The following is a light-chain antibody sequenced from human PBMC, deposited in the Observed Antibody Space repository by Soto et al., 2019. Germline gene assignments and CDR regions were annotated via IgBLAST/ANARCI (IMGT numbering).Light chain of an antibody. CDR1: QGISRW. J-gene: IGKJ5*01. CDR2: GAS. CDR3: QQANSFPLT. V-gene: IGKV1-12*01. Sequence: DIQMTQSPSFVSASVGDRVTITCRASQGISRWLAWYQQRPGKAPELLIYGASSLQSGVPSRFSGSGAGTEFSLPISSLQPEDFATYYCQQANSFPLTFGRGTRLEIK.